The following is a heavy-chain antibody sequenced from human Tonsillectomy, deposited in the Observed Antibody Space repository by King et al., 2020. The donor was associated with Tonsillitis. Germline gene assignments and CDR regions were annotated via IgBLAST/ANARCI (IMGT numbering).Heavy chain of an antibody. CDR3: ASADYYDSSGYQRWFDP. D-gene: IGHD3-22*01. V-gene: IGHV1-69*01. Sequence: QVQLVQSGAEVKKPGSSVKVSCKASGGTFSSYAISWGRQAPGQGLEWMGGVIPIFGTANYAQKFQGRVTITADESTSTAYMELSSLRSEDTAVYYCASADYYDSSGYQRWFDPWGQGTLVTVSS. CDR2: VIPIFGTA. CDR1: GGTFSSYA. J-gene: IGHJ5*02.